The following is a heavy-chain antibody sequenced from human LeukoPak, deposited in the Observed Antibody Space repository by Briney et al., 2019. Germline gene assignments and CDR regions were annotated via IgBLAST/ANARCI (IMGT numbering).Heavy chain of an antibody. V-gene: IGHV1-18*01. CDR1: GYTFTSYG. Sequence: ASVKVSCKASGYTFTSYGISWVRQAPGQGLEWMGWISAYNGNTNYAQKLQGRVTMTTDTSTSTAYMGLRSLRSDDTTVYYCARVMERWLQMPRSAPPTGFDYWGQGTLVTVSP. CDR2: ISAYNGNT. CDR3: ARVMERWLQMPRSAPPTGFDY. J-gene: IGHJ4*02. D-gene: IGHD5-24*01.